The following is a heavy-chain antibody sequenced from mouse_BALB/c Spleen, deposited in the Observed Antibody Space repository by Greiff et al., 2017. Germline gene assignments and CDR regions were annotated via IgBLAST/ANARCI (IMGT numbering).Heavy chain of an antibody. Sequence: EVHLVESGGDLVKPGGSLKLSCAASGFTFSSYGMSWVRQTPDKRLEWVATISSGGSYTYYPDSVKGRYTISRDNAKNTLYLQMSSLKSEDTAMYYCARHEYGNYRYYAMDYWGQGTSVTVSS. V-gene: IGHV5-6*01. CDR1: GFTFSSYG. D-gene: IGHD2-10*02. J-gene: IGHJ4*01. CDR3: ARHEYGNYRYYAMDY. CDR2: ISSGGSYT.